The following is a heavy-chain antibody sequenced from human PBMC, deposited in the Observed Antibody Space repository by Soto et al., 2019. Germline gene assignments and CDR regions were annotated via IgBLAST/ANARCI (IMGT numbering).Heavy chain of an antibody. D-gene: IGHD3-10*01. CDR2: IKQDGSEK. CDR1: GFTFSSYW. Sequence: PGGSLRLSCAASGFTFSSYWMSWVRQAPGKGLEWVANIKQDGSEKNYVDSVKGRFTISRDNAENSLYLQMNSLRVADTAVYYCARRTYGSASYTYWGQRTLDTVSS. CDR3: ARRTYGSASYTY. J-gene: IGHJ4*02. V-gene: IGHV3-7*01.